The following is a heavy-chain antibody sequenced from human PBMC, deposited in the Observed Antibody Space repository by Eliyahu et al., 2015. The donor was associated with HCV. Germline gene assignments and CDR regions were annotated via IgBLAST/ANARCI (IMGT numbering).Heavy chain of an antibody. J-gene: IGHJ4*02. CDR1: GXTFTANY. CDR3: ARESWELLRANDY. Sequence: QVQLVQSGAEVKKPGASVKVSCKASGXTFTANYXHWVRQAPGQGLEWMGIINPSGGSTSYAQKFQGRVTMTRDTSTSTVYMELSSLRSEDTAVYYCARESWELLRANDYWGQGTLVTVSS. V-gene: IGHV1-46*01. D-gene: IGHD1-26*01. CDR2: INPSGGST.